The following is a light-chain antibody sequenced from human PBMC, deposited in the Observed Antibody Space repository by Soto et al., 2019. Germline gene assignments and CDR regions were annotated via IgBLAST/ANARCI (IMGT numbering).Light chain of an antibody. CDR2: GVS. Sequence: EIVLTQSPGTLSSSPGERATLSCRASQSVTSNYLAWYQQKPGQAPRLLIYGVSSRATGIPDRFSGSGSGTDFTLTISRLEPEDFAVYYCQQYGISPRTFGQGTKVDIK. V-gene: IGKV3-20*01. J-gene: IGKJ1*01. CDR3: QQYGISPRT. CDR1: QSVTSNY.